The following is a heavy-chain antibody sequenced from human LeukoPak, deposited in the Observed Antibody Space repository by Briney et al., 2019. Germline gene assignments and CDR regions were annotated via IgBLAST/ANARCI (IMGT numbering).Heavy chain of an antibody. CDR3: ARASSWFRFDY. CDR2: INHSGST. CDR1: GGSFSGYY. J-gene: IGHJ4*02. Sequence: SETLSLTCAVYGGSFSGYYWSWIRQPPGKGLEWIGEINHSGSTNYNPSLKSRVTISVDTSKKQFSLKLRSVTAADTAVYYCARASSWFRFDYWGQGTVVIVSS. V-gene: IGHV4-34*01. D-gene: IGHD6-13*01.